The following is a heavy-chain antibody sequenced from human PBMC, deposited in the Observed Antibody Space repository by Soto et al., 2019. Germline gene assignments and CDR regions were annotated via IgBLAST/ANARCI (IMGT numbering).Heavy chain of an antibody. Sequence: QVQLVESGGGVVQPGRSLRLSCAASGFTFSSYGMHWVRQAPGKGLDWVAIVWYDGSSTYYADSVKGRFTISGDNSKNTLYLQMNSLRAEDTAVYYCARELPHDYGDYVGAFDIWGQGTMVTVSS. V-gene: IGHV3-33*01. CDR3: ARELPHDYGDYVGAFDI. CDR1: GFTFSSYG. D-gene: IGHD4-17*01. J-gene: IGHJ3*02. CDR2: VWYDGSST.